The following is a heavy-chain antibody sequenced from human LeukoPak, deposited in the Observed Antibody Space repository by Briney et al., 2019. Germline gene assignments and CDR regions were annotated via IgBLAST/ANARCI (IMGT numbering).Heavy chain of an antibody. CDR3: ARDPVGATTPDC. CDR1: GFTFSSYE. Sequence: GGSLRLSCAASGFTFSSYERNWVRQAPGKGLDWVSYISSSGSIIYYADFVKGRFTISKANTKNSLYLQMNSLRAEDTAVYYCARDPVGATTPDCWGEGALVTVSS. CDR2: ISSSGSII. J-gene: IGHJ4*02. V-gene: IGHV3-48*03. D-gene: IGHD1-26*01.